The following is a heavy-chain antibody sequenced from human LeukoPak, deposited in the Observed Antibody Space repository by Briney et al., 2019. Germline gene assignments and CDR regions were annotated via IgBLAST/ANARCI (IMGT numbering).Heavy chain of an antibody. CDR3: ARDVWGTHPDY. Sequence: PGGSLRLSCAASGFTFSSYGMHWVRQAPGKGLEWVAVIWYDGSNKYYADSVKGRFTISRDNSKNTLYLQMSSLRAEDTAVYYCARDVWGTHPDYWGQGTLVTVSS. J-gene: IGHJ4*02. CDR1: GFTFSSYG. V-gene: IGHV3-33*01. CDR2: IWYDGSNK. D-gene: IGHD3-16*01.